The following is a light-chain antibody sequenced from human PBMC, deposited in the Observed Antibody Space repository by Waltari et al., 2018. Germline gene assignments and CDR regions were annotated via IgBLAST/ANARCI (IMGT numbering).Light chain of an antibody. J-gene: IGKJ1*01. CDR2: GAS. CDR3: EQYKSYKT. Sequence: DIQMTQSPSTLSASVGDTVIISCRASQSITTSLAWYRQKPGKAPDVLIYGASNLESGVPSRVSGSGAGTEFTLTISSLQPDDFATYYCEQYKSYKTFGQGTRVEIE. CDR1: QSITTS. V-gene: IGKV1-5*03.